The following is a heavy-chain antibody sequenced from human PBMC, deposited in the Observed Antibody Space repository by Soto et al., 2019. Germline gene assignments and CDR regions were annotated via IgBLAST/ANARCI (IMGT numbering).Heavy chain of an antibody. Sequence: VASVKVSCKTSGYTFAYFDFSWVRQAPGQGLEWMGWVSNRNGVTNYAENFRDRVTISTDTSTNTVYMELRSLRSDDTAVYFCARERLNTGWYGFDYWGQGTQVTVSS. CDR3: ARERLNTGWYGFDY. CDR2: VSNRNGVT. CDR1: GYTFAYFD. D-gene: IGHD6-19*01. J-gene: IGHJ4*02. V-gene: IGHV1-18*04.